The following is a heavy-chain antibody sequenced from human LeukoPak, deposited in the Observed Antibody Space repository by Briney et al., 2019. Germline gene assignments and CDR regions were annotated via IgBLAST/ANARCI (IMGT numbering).Heavy chain of an antibody. CDR3: ARRAATQDY. CDR1: GGSFSDYY. D-gene: IGHD6-25*01. Sequence: SGTLSLTCAVYGGSFSDYYWSWIRQPPGKGLEWIGEINHSGSTDYNPSLKSRVTISVDTSKNQFSLRLSSVTAANTAVYYCARRAATQDYWGQGTLVTVSS. V-gene: IGHV4-34*01. J-gene: IGHJ4*02. CDR2: INHSGST.